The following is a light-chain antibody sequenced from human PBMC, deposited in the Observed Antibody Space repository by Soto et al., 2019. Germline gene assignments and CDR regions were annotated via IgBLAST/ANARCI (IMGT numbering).Light chain of an antibody. Sequence: QSVLTQPPSVSAAPGQKVTISCSGSSSNIGNNYVSWYQQLPGTAPKLLIYENNKRPSGIPDRFSGSKSGTSATLGITGLQTGDEDDDYCGTWDSSLSAGVFGGGTKLTVL. CDR2: ENN. J-gene: IGLJ2*01. V-gene: IGLV1-51*02. CDR3: GTWDSSLSAGV. CDR1: SSNIGNNY.